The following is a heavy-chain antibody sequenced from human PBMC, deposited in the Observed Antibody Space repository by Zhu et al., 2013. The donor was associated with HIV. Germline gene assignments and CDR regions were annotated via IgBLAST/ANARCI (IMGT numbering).Heavy chain of an antibody. CDR2: ISANKGDT. CDR1: GYSFTNYG. J-gene: IGHJ2*01. Sequence: QVQLVQSGAEVKKPGASVKVSCKASGYSFTNYGITWVRQAPGQGLEWMGWISANKGDTNYAQKFQGRVTMTTDTSTSTAYMQLRSLRSDDTAVYYCARVRDSSGYYPIRYFDLWGRGTLTTVSS. V-gene: IGHV1-18*01. D-gene: IGHD3-22*01. CDR3: ARVRDSSGYYPIRYFDL.